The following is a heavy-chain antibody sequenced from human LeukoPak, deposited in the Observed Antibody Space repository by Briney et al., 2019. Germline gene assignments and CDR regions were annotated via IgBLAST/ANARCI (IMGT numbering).Heavy chain of an antibody. V-gene: IGHV1-2*02. J-gene: IGHJ5*02. Sequence: ASVKVSCKASGYTFTGYYMHWVRQAPGQGLEWMGWINPSSGGTNYAQKFQGRVSMTRDTSISTAYMELSRLRSDDTAVYYCFSVYHDTGIDPWGQGTLVTVSS. CDR2: INPSSGGT. D-gene: IGHD3-9*01. CDR1: GYTFTGYY. CDR3: FSVYHDTGIDP.